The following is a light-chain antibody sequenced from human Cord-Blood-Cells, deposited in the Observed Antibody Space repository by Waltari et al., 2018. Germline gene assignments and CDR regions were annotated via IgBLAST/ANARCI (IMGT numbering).Light chain of an antibody. CDR1: SGSLASNY. J-gene: IGLJ2*01. CDR2: EDN. CDR3: QSYDSSNVV. V-gene: IGLV6-57*01. Sequence: NFMLTQPHSVSESPGTTVTISCTRSSGSLASNYVPWYQQRPGSSPTTVIYEDNQRPSGVPDRFSGSIDSSSNSASLTISGLKTEDEADYYCQSYDSSNVVFGGGTKLTVL.